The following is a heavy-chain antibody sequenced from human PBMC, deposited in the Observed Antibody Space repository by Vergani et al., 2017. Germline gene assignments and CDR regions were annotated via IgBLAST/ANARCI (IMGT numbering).Heavy chain of an antibody. CDR1: GFTFNHYA. Sequence: ELQLVESGGGLVQPGGSLRLSCAASGFTFNHYAMNWVRQAPGKGLEWVSGISGSGGSTYYAGSVKGRFTISRDSSKNTLYLQMNSLSAGDTAVYYSAKANPRKSGYDYLYYYHAMDVWGQGTTVTVSS. V-gene: IGHV3-23*04. CDR3: AKANPRKSGYDYLYYYHAMDV. CDR2: ISGSGGST. D-gene: IGHD5-12*01. J-gene: IGHJ6*02.